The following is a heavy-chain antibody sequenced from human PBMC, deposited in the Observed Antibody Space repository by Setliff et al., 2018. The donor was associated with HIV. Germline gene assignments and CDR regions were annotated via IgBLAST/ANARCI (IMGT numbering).Heavy chain of an antibody. D-gene: IGHD3-9*01. CDR1: GGSIYGSDYY. Sequence: SETLSLTCTVSGGSIYGSDYYWGWIRQPPGKGLEWIGTIYYSGSTYYNPSLKSRVTISVDTSKNQFSLKLSSVTAADTAVYYCARRGAYYDILTGYRSHYFDYWGQGTLVTVSS. CDR2: IYYSGST. CDR3: ARRGAYYDILTGYRSHYFDY. J-gene: IGHJ4*02. V-gene: IGHV4-39*01.